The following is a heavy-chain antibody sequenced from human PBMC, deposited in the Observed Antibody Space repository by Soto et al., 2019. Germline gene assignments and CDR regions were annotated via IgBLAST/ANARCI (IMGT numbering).Heavy chain of an antibody. D-gene: IGHD2-15*01. CDR3: ARTAVAGNYYNGMDV. CDR1: GYTFTTYW. J-gene: IGHJ6*01. V-gene: IGHV5-10-1*01. CDR2: IDPADSYT. Sequence: GESLKISCKGSGYTFTTYWINWVRQMPGKGLEWMGRIDPADSYTNYSPSFQGHVTISADKSISAAYLQWSSLAASDTAMDECARTAVAGNYYNGMDVWGQGTMVSVSS.